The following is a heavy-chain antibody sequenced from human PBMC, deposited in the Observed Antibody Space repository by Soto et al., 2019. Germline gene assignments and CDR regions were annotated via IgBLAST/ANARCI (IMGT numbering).Heavy chain of an antibody. CDR2: IIPIFGTA. CDR1: GGTFSSYA. J-gene: IGHJ4*02. Sequence: QVQLVQSGAEVKKPGSSVKVSCKASGGTFSSYAISWVRQAPGRGLEWMGGIIPIFGTANYAQKFQGRVTITADESTSTAYMELSSLRSEDTAVYYCARGSYSSSSPIVPFDYWGQGTLVTVSS. CDR3: ARGSYSSSSPIVPFDY. V-gene: IGHV1-69*12. D-gene: IGHD6-6*01.